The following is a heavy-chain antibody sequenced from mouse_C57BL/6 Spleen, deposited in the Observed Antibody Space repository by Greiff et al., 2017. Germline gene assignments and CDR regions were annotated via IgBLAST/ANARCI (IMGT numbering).Heavy chain of an antibody. V-gene: IGHV6-3*01. CDR1: EFTFSNYC. J-gene: IGHJ2*01. Sequence: ESEAGLVQPGGSMKLSCVASEFTFSNYCMYWVGPSPEKGLELDAQIRLKSDNYATHYPESVKGRFTISRDDSKSSVYLQMNNLRAEATGIYYCTGPYCDDWGQGTTLTVSS. CDR2: IRLKSDNYAT. CDR3: TGPYCDD.